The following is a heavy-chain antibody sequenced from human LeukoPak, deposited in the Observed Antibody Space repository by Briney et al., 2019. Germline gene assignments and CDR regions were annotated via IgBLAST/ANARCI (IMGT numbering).Heavy chain of an antibody. CDR1: GGTFSRFT. Sequence: SVKVSCKASGGTFSRFTISWVRQAPGQGFEWMGGITPIFGTANYAQKFQGRVTITADESTSTAYMELSSLRSEDTAVYYCARGPSGYDSSYYYGMDVWGQGTTVTVSS. CDR2: ITPIFGTA. CDR3: ARGPSGYDSSYYYGMDV. J-gene: IGHJ6*02. V-gene: IGHV1-69*13. D-gene: IGHD5-12*01.